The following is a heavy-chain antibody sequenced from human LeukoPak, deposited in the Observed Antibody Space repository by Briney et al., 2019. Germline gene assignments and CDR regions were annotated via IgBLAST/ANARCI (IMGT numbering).Heavy chain of an antibody. CDR3: ARNLQLVTYYYYYGMDV. J-gene: IGHJ6*02. Sequence: ASVKVSCKASGYTFTGYYMHWVRQAPGQGLEWMGWINPNSGGTNYAQKSQGRVTMTRDTSISTAYMELSRLRSDDTAVYYCARNLQLVTYYYYYGMDVWGQGTTVTVSS. CDR2: INPNSGGT. V-gene: IGHV1-2*02. D-gene: IGHD6-13*01. CDR1: GYTFTGYY.